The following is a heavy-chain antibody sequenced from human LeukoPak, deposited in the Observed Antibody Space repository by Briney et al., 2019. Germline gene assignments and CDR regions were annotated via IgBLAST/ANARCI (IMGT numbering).Heavy chain of an antibody. D-gene: IGHD6-6*01. Sequence: SETLSLTCTVSGGSISSYYWSWIRQPPGKGLEWIGYIYYTGSTNYNPSLKSRVTTSVDTSKNQFSLRLSSVTAADTAIYYCARDKRDSSSFDYWGQGTLVTVSS. CDR2: IYYTGST. CDR3: ARDKRDSSSFDY. J-gene: IGHJ4*02. V-gene: IGHV4-59*01. CDR1: GGSISSYY.